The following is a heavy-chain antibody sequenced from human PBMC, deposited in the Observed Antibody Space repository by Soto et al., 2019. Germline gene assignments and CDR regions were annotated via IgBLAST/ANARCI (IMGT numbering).Heavy chain of an antibody. CDR2: ISWNSGSI. J-gene: IGHJ6*02. CDR3: AKGGGGMDV. CDR1: GFTFDDYA. D-gene: IGHD3-16*01. V-gene: IGHV3-9*01. Sequence: EVPLVESGGGLVQPGRSLRLSCAASGFTFDDYAMHWVRQAPGKGLEWVSGISWNSGSIGYADSVKGRFTISRDNAKNSLYLQMNSLRAEGTALFYWAKGGGGMDVWGQGTTVTVSS.